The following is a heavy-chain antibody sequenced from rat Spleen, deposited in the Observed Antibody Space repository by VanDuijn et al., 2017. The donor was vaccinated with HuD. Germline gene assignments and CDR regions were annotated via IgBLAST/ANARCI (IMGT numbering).Heavy chain of an antibody. J-gene: IGHJ1*01. Sequence: EVQLVESGGGLVQPGRSLKLSCAASGFTFSNYDMAWVRQAPTTGLEWVASISPSGGSTYYRDSVKGRFTVSRNNAKSTLYLQMDSLRSEDTATYYCARHGIQWKDYYWYFDFWGPGTMVTVSS. CDR1: GFTFSNYD. D-gene: IGHD1-1*01. CDR2: ISPSGGST. CDR3: ARHGIQWKDYYWYFDF. V-gene: IGHV5-25*01.